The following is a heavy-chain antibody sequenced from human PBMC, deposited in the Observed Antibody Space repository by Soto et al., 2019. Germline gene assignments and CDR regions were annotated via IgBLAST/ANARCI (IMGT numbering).Heavy chain of an antibody. CDR2: VYYSGST. J-gene: IGHJ4*02. D-gene: IGHD6-13*01. V-gene: IGHV4-59*12. Sequence: PSETLSLTCTVSGTPIFSSYWSWIRQSPGKGLEWIGYVYYSGSTNYNPSLKSRVTLSVDTSKNQFSLNLSSVTAADTAVYYCARIRGGAAAGIVDNWGQGTLVTVSS. CDR3: ARIRGGAAAGIVDN. CDR1: GTPIFSSY.